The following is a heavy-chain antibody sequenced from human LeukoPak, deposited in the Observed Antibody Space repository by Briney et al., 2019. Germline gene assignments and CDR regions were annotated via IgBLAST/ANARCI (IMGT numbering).Heavy chain of an antibody. Sequence: GGSLRLSCAASGFTFSSYSMNWVRQAPGKGLEWVSSISSSSSYIYYADSVKGRFTISRDNAKNSLYLQMNSLRAEDTAVYYCARDIVVPAAGGFDPWGQGTLVTVSS. CDR1: GFTFSSYS. CDR2: ISSSSSYI. CDR3: ARDIVVPAAGGFDP. D-gene: IGHD2-2*01. J-gene: IGHJ5*02. V-gene: IGHV3-21*01.